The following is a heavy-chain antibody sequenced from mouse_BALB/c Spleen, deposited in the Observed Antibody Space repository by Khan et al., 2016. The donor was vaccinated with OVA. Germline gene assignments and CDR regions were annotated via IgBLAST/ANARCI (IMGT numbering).Heavy chain of an antibody. D-gene: IGHD2-4*01. CDR3: ARDDYFVGDAMDY. V-gene: IGHV1S56*01. Sequence: QVQLQQSGPDLVKPGASVKISCKASGYTFTTYYLHWVKQRPGQGLEWIGWIYPGNVNTKYNEKFKDKATLTADKSSNTAYMQVSSLTSDDSAVYFCARDDYFVGDAMDYWGQGSSITVSS. J-gene: IGHJ4*01. CDR2: IYPGNVNT. CDR1: GYTFTTYY.